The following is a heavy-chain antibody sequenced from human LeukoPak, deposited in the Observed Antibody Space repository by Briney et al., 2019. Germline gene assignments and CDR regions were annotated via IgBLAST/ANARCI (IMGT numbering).Heavy chain of an antibody. CDR3: ARGSYYYGSGRGALGY. J-gene: IGHJ4*02. Sequence: SETLSLTCAVYGGSFSGYYWSWIRRPPGKGLEWIGEINHSGSTNYNPSLKSRVTISVDTSKNQFSLKLSSVTAADTAVYYCARGSYYYGSGRGALGYWGQGTLVTVSS. D-gene: IGHD3-10*01. CDR2: INHSGST. V-gene: IGHV4-34*01. CDR1: GGSFSGYY.